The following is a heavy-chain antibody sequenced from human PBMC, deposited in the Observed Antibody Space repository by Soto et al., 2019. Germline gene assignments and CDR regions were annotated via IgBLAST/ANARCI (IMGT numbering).Heavy chain of an antibody. CDR3: AWGGYFSSTSCYGAPPYYGMDV. CDR2: IDPSDSYT. D-gene: IGHD2-2*01. Sequence: PGESLKISCKGSGYSFTSYWISWVRQMPGKGLEWMGRIDPSDSYTNYSPSFQGHVTISADKSISTAYLQWSSLKASDTAMYYCAWGGYFSSTSCYGAPPYYGMDVWGQGTTVTVSS. V-gene: IGHV5-10-1*01. CDR1: GYSFTSYW. J-gene: IGHJ6*02.